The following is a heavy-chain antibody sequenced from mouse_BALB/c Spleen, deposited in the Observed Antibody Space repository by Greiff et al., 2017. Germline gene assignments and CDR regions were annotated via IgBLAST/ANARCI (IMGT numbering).Heavy chain of an antibody. J-gene: IGHJ2*01. V-gene: IGHV5-4*02. CDR1: GFTFSDYY. D-gene: IGHD1-1*02. CDR2: ISDGGSYT. Sequence: EVQVVESGGGLVKPGGSLKLSCAASGFTFSDYYMYWVRQTPEKRLEWVATISDGGSYTYYPDSVKGRFTISRDNAKNNLYLQMSSLKSEDTAMYYCARDEGGKGYFDYWGQGTTLTVSS. CDR3: ARDEGGKGYFDY.